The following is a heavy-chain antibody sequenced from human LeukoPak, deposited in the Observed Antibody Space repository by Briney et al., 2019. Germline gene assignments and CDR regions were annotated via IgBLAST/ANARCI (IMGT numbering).Heavy chain of an antibody. CDR2: ISAYNGNT. CDR3: ARKRYSYGEFDY. D-gene: IGHD5-18*01. Sequence: ASVKVSCKASGYTFTSYGISWVRQAPGQGLEWMGWISAYNGNTNYAQKLQGRVTMTTDTSTSTAYMELRSLRSDDSAVYYCARKRYSYGEFDYWGQGTLVTVSS. CDR1: GYTFTSYG. V-gene: IGHV1-18*01. J-gene: IGHJ4*02.